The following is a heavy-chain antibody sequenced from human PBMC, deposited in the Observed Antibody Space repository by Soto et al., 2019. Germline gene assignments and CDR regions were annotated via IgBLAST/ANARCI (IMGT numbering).Heavy chain of an antibody. CDR3: ARIHDYPRAFDY. CDR2: IYYSGST. Sequence: SETLSLTCTVSGGSISSGGYYWSWIRQHPGKGLEWIGYIYYSGSTYYNPSLKSRVTISVDTSKNQFSLKLSSVTAADTAVYYCARIHDYPRAFDYWGQGTLVTVSS. CDR1: GGSISSGGYY. V-gene: IGHV4-31*03. D-gene: IGHD4-17*01. J-gene: IGHJ4*02.